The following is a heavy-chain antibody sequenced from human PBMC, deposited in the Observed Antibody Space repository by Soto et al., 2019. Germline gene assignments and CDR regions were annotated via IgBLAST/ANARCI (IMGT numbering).Heavy chain of an antibody. V-gene: IGHV3-21*01. J-gene: IGHJ6*03. CDR2: ISSSSSYI. CDR3: ARDAREDIVVVPAAQPEGSHFAYYYMDV. CDR1: GFTFSSYS. Sequence: EVQLVESGGGLVKPGGSLRLSCAASGFTFSSYSMNWVRQAPGKGLEWVSSISSSSSYIYYADSVKGRFTSSRDNAKKSLYLQMNSLRAEDTAVYYCARDAREDIVVVPAAQPEGSHFAYYYMDVWGKGTTVTVSS. D-gene: IGHD2-2*01.